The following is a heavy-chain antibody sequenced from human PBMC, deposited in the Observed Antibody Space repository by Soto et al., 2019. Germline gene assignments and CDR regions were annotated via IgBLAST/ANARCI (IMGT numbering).Heavy chain of an antibody. V-gene: IGHV4-30-2*01. D-gene: IGHD3-16*01. J-gene: IGHJ4*02. CDR2: IYPSGTI. CDR1: GVSISTNGNS. CDR3: ATYAAFAKYYFDD. Sequence: SETLSLTCAVSGVSISTNGNSWSWIRQPPGKGLEWIGYIYPSGTIFYNPSLNSRSTISADTSNNQFSLKLISVTAAYTAVYFCATYAAFAKYYFDDWGRGTLVTVSS.